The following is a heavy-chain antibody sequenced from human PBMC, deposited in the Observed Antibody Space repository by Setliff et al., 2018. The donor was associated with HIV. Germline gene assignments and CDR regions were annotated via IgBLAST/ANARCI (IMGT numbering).Heavy chain of an antibody. Sequence: SETLSLTCSVSGFSISSGYYWGWIRQPPGRGLEWIGIIYHNGNTYYNPSLKSRVTISVDTSKNQFSLKLNSVTAADTAVYYCARLSGGMVPNYWGQGTLVTVSS. D-gene: IGHD3-10*01. CDR3: ARLSGGMVPNY. CDR1: GFSISSGYY. J-gene: IGHJ4*02. CDR2: IYHNGNT. V-gene: IGHV4-38-2*02.